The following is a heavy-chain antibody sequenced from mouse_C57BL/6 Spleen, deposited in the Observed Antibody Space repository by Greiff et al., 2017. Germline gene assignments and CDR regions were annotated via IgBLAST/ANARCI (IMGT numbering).Heavy chain of an antibody. D-gene: IGHD1-1*01. V-gene: IGHV14-2*01. J-gene: IGHJ1*03. Sequence: VHVKQSGAELVKPGASVKLSCTASGFNFTDYYMHWVKQRPEQGLEWIGRIDPEDGETKYAPKFQGKATITVDTSSNTAYLQLSSLTSEDTAVDYWASTNGSKRYVEVWGTGTTVTVSS. CDR3: ASTNGSKRYVEV. CDR1: GFNFTDYY. CDR2: IDPEDGET.